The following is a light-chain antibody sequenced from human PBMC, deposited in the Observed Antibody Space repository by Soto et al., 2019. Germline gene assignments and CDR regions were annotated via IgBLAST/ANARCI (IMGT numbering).Light chain of an antibody. V-gene: IGKV3-15*01. CDR3: RQYTNWLT. CDR2: GAS. CDR1: QSVSSS. J-gene: IGKJ4*01. Sequence: EIVMTQSPATLSVSPGERVTLSCRASQSVSSSLAWYQQKPGQAPRLLIYGASTRATGIPARFSGSGSGTDFTLTISSLQSEDFAVYYCRQYTNWLTFGGGTKVEIK.